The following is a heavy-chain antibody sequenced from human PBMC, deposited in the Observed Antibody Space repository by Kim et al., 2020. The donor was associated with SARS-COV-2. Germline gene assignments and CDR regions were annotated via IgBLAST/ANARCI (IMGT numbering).Heavy chain of an antibody. CDR3: ATSAIGAYYYYYYMDV. D-gene: IGHD2-2*02. CDR2: IIPILGIA. CDR1: GGTFSSYA. V-gene: IGHV1-69*04. Sequence: SVKVSCKASGGTFSSYAISWVRQAPGQGLEWMGRIIPILGIANYAQKFQGRVTITADKSTSTAYMELSSLRSEDTAVYYCATSAIGAYYYYYYMDVWGKGTTVTVSS. J-gene: IGHJ6*03.